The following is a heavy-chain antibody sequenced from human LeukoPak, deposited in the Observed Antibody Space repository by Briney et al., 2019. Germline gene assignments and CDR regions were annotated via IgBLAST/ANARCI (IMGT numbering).Heavy chain of an antibody. CDR1: GFTVSSNY. CDR3: AKDAYLIAVAGNYFEY. D-gene: IGHD6-19*01. V-gene: IGHV3-53*01. J-gene: IGHJ4*02. CDR2: IYSGGST. Sequence: GGSLRLSCAASGFTVSSNYMSWVRQAPGKGLECVSVIYSGGSTYYADSLKGRFTISRDNSKNTLYVQMNSLRPEDTAVYYCAKDAYLIAVAGNYFEYWGQGTLVTVSS.